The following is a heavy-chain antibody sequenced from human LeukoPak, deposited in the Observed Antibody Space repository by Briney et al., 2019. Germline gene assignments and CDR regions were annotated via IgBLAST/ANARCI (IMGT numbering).Heavy chain of an antibody. J-gene: IGHJ5*02. V-gene: IGHV1-69*13. CDR1: GGTFSSYA. CDR3: ARESVVVVAATTYNWFDP. D-gene: IGHD2-15*01. Sequence: ASVKFSCKASGGTFSSYAISWVRQAPGQGLEWMGGIIPIFGTANYAQKFQGRVTITADESTSTAYMELSSLRSEDTAVYYCARESVVVVAATTYNWFDPWGQGTLVTVSS. CDR2: IIPIFGTA.